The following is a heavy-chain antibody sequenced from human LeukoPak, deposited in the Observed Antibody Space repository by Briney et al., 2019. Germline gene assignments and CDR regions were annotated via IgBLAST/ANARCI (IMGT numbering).Heavy chain of an antibody. J-gene: IGHJ4*02. CDR2: IYYSGNT. CDR3: AKIDTSGYNGYSFDY. Sequence: SETPSLTCTVSGGSISSYYWSWIRQPPEKGLEFIGYIYYSGNTNYHPSLKRGVTISVDTSKNQFSLKLSSVTAPDPAVYYCAKIDTSGYNGYSFDYWGQGTLVTVSS. D-gene: IGHD3-22*01. V-gene: IGHV4-59*12. CDR1: GGSISSYY.